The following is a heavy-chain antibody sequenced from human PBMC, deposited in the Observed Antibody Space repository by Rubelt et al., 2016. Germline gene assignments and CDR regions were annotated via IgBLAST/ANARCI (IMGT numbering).Heavy chain of an antibody. CDR3: AKVRTAAGAGEGNWFDP. CDR1: FSDYG. D-gene: IGHD6-13*01. Sequence: FSDYGMHWVRQAPGKGLEWVAFIRYDGSNKYYVDSVKGRFTISRDNSKNTLYLQMNSLRAEDTAVYYCAKVRTAAGAGEGNWFDPWGQGTLVTVSS. CDR2: IRYDGSNK. J-gene: IGHJ5*02. V-gene: IGHV3-30*02.